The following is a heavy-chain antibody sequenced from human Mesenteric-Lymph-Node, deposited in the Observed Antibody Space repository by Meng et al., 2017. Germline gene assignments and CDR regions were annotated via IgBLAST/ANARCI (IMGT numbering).Heavy chain of an antibody. Sequence: GESLKISCEASGFTFSTYAMSWVRQAPGKGLEWVSSISSSSSYIYYADSVKGRFTISRDNAKNSLYLQMNSLRAEDTAVYYCARDRDYYGSGSYGNWFDPWGQGTLVTVSS. CDR2: ISSSSSYI. D-gene: IGHD3-10*01. V-gene: IGHV3-21*01. J-gene: IGHJ5*02. CDR1: GFTFSTYA. CDR3: ARDRDYYGSGSYGNWFDP.